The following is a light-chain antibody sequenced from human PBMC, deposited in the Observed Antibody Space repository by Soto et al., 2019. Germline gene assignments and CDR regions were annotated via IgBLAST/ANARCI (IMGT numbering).Light chain of an antibody. CDR2: KAS. Sequence: DIQMTQSPSTLSASVGDRVTITCRASQSISNWLAWYQQKPGKAPKLLIYKASSLEGGVPSRFSGSGSGTEFTLTISSLQPDDFATYYCQQYNSYSRKFGQGTEGEIK. CDR3: QQYNSYSRK. CDR1: QSISNW. V-gene: IGKV1-5*03. J-gene: IGKJ1*01.